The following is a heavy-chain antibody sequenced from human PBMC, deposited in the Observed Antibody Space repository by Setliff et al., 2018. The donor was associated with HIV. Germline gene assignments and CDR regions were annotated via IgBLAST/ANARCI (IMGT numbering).Heavy chain of an antibody. CDR3: ARDATSEGYMDV. Sequence: PSETLSLTCTVSGGSISSYYWSWIRQSPGKGLEWIGEINHSGSTNYNPSLKSRVTISVDTSKNQFSLKLSSVTAADTAMYFCARDATSEGYMDVWGKGTTVTVSS. J-gene: IGHJ6*03. V-gene: IGHV4-34*01. CDR1: GGSISSYY. CDR2: INHSGST.